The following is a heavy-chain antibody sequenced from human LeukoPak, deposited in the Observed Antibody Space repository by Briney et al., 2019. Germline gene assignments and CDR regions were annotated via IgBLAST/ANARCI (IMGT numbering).Heavy chain of an antibody. CDR2: IKSKIDGGTT. D-gene: IGHD6-19*01. V-gene: IGHV3-15*01. Sequence: PGGSLRLSCAASGFTFSNAWMSWVRQAPGKGLEWVGRIKSKIDGGTTDYAAPVKGRFAISRDNSKNTLFLQMNTLRGEDTAVYYCAKENSSGWLDYYYGIDVWGQGTTVTVSS. J-gene: IGHJ6*02. CDR1: GFTFSNAW. CDR3: AKENSSGWLDYYYGIDV.